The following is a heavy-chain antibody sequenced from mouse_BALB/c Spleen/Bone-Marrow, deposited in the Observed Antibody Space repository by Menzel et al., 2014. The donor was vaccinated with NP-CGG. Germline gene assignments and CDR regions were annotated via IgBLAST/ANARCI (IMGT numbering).Heavy chain of an antibody. Sequence: VRLVESGAELMKPGASVKISCMATGYTLSNYWIEWIKQRPGHGLEWIGEILPGGGSTDYNENFKGKATFTADTSSNTASMQLSSLTSADSAVYYCARVIYWYFDVWGAGTTVAISS. CDR1: GYTLSNYW. J-gene: IGHJ1*01. CDR2: ILPGGGST. CDR3: ARVIYWYFDV. V-gene: IGHV1-9*01.